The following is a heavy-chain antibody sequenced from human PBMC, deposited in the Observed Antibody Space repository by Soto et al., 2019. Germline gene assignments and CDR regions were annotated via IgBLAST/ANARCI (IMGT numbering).Heavy chain of an antibody. D-gene: IGHD6-6*01. CDR1: GFVFSNYE. V-gene: IGHV3-48*03. CDR3: ARGGEPAALFYNYHVMDV. CDR2: ITNTSGSI. J-gene: IGHJ6*02. Sequence: EVQLVESGGGLVQPGGSLRLSCTASGFVFSNYEMNWVRQAPGKGLEWILYITNTSGSIYYAGFVKGRFTTSRANAIMSLEQLMTGLRPDDTAVSYCARGGEPAALFYNYHVMDVWGQGIKVTVSS.